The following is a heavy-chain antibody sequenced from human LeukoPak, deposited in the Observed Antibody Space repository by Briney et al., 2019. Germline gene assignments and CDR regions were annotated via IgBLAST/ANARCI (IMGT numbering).Heavy chain of an antibody. CDR2: IRYDGSNK. Sequence: GGSLRLSCAAAGFTFSSHGMHWVRQTPAKGLEWVALIRYDGSNKYYADSVKGRFIISRDNSKNTLFLQMNSLRPEDTAVYYCAKGGKYDILTGYRRSRLLGDFWGQGTLVTVSS. J-gene: IGHJ4*02. V-gene: IGHV3-30*02. CDR1: GFTFSSHG. D-gene: IGHD3-9*01. CDR3: AKGGKYDILTGYRRSRLLGDF.